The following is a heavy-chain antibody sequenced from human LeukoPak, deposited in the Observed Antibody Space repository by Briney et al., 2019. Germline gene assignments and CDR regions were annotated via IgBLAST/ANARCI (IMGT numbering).Heavy chain of an antibody. D-gene: IGHD4-17*01. Sequence: SGGSLRLSCAASGFTFSSYSMNWVRQAPGKGLEWVSYISSSSSTIYYADSVKGRFTISRDNAKNSLYLQMNSLRAEDTAVYYCARWRITVTLGCDYWGQGTLVTVSS. CDR2: ISSSSSTI. J-gene: IGHJ4*02. CDR3: ARWRITVTLGCDY. CDR1: GFTFSSYS. V-gene: IGHV3-48*04.